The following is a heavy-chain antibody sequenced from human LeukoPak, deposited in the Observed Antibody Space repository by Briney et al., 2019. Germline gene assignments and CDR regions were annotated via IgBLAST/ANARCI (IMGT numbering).Heavy chain of an antibody. D-gene: IGHD6-6*01. J-gene: IGHJ4*02. CDR1: GGSISSYY. V-gene: IGHV4-4*07. CDR2: IYTSGST. Sequence: PSETLSLTCTVSGGSISSYYWSWIRQPAGKGLEWIGRIYTSGSTNYNPSLKSRVTMSVDTSKNQFSLKLSSVTAADTAVYYCARGVYSSSQYYFDYWGLGTLVTVSS. CDR3: ARGVYSSSQYYFDY.